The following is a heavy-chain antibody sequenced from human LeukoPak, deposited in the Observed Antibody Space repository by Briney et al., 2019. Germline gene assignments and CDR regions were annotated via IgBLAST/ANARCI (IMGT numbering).Heavy chain of an antibody. CDR3: ARRIGYSSGHSAVYYFDY. Sequence: GGSLRLSCAASGFTFSSYWMHWVRQAPGKGLVWVSRINSDGSSTSYADSVKGRFTISRDNAKNTLYLQMNSLRAEDTAVYYCARRIGYSSGHSAVYYFDYWGQGTLVTVSS. V-gene: IGHV3-74*01. D-gene: IGHD6-19*01. CDR2: INSDGSST. CDR1: GFTFSSYW. J-gene: IGHJ4*02.